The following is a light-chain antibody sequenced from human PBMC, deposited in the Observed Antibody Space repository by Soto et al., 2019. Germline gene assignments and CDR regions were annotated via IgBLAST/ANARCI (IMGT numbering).Light chain of an antibody. CDR3: SSYTTTSTLV. CDR1: NRDVGSYNL. CDR2: EVR. Sequence: QSALTQPASVSGSPGQSITIACTGTNRDVGSYNLVSWYQQRPGEAPKLIISEVRNRPSGISYRFTGSKSGNTASLTISGLQAEDEAHYYCSSYTTTSTLVFGGGTKLTV. J-gene: IGLJ3*02. V-gene: IGLV2-14*01.